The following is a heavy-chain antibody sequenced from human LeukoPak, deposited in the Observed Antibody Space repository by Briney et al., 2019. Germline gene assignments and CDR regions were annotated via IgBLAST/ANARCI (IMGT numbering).Heavy chain of an antibody. V-gene: IGHV7-4-1*02. Sequence: ASVKVSCKASGYTFTSYAMNWVRQAPGQGLEWMGWINTNTGNPTYAQGFTGRFVFSLDTSVSTAYLQISSLKAEDTAVYYCARDRGDYDFWSGYSQHFVYWGQGTLVTVSS. CDR3: ARDRGDYDFWSGYSQHFVY. D-gene: IGHD3-3*01. CDR1: GYTFTSYA. J-gene: IGHJ4*02. CDR2: INTNTGNP.